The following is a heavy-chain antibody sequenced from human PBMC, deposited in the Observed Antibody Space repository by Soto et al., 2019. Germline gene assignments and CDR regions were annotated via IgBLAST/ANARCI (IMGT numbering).Heavy chain of an antibody. Sequence: GGSLRLSCAASGFTFSSYSMNWVRQAPGKGLEWVSYISSSSSTIYYADSVKGRFTISRDNAKNSLYLQMNSLRDEDTVVYYGAGDPEETASDAFDIWGQGTMVTVSS. CDR3: AGDPEETASDAFDI. CDR2: ISSSSSTI. J-gene: IGHJ3*02. V-gene: IGHV3-48*02. CDR1: GFTFSSYS.